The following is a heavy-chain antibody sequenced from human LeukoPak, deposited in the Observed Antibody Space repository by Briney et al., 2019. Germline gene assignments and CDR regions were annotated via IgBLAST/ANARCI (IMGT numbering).Heavy chain of an antibody. V-gene: IGHV3-43D*03. CDR2: ISWDSRSV. CDR1: GFTFDVYA. Sequence: GGSLRLSCAASGFTFDVYAMHWVRQSPGKGLQWVSFISWDSRSVYYADSVKGRFAISRDNNKKSVFLQMNSLTAEDTAFYYCARDSQDCSASTCYFDYWGQGTLVTVSA. D-gene: IGHD2-15*01. CDR3: ARDSQDCSASTCYFDY. J-gene: IGHJ4*02.